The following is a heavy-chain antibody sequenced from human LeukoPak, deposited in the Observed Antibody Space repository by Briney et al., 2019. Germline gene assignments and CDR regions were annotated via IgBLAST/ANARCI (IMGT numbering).Heavy chain of an antibody. J-gene: IGHJ4*02. CDR1: GFNFRSYG. CDR2: ISYDGTDK. D-gene: IGHD4-17*01. V-gene: IGHV3-30*18. Sequence: GGSLRLSCAASGFNFRSYGMQWVRQAPGKGLEWVTLISYDGTDKYCAASVRGRFTISRDNSKNTLYLQMNSLRAEDTAVYYCAKDGETTVTNSYFDYWGQGTLVTVSS. CDR3: AKDGETTVTNSYFDY.